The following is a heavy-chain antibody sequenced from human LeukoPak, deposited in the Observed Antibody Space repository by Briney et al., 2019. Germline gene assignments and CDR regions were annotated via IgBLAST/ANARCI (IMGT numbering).Heavy chain of an antibody. J-gene: IGHJ4*02. Sequence: HGRSLRLSCAASGFTFSSYGMHWVRQAPGKGLEWVAVISYDGSNKYYADSVKGRFTISRDNSKNTLYLQMNSLRAEDTAVYYCAKVWAYCSSTSCSDYWGQGTLVTVSS. CDR3: AKVWAYCSSTSCSDY. D-gene: IGHD2-2*01. CDR2: ISYDGSNK. CDR1: GFTFSSYG. V-gene: IGHV3-30*18.